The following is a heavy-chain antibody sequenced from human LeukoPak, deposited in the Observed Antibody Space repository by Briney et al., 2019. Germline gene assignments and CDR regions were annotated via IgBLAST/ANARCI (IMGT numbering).Heavy chain of an antibody. Sequence: PSETLSLTCTVSGGSISSSSYYWGWIRQPPGKGLEWIGSIYYSGSTYYNPSLKSRVAISVDTSKNQFSLKLSSVTAADTAVYYCARGYCSSTSCYMWPGWFDPWGQGTLVTVSS. CDR3: ARGYCSSTSCYMWPGWFDP. J-gene: IGHJ5*02. D-gene: IGHD2-2*02. V-gene: IGHV4-39*07. CDR2: IYYSGST. CDR1: GGSISSSSYY.